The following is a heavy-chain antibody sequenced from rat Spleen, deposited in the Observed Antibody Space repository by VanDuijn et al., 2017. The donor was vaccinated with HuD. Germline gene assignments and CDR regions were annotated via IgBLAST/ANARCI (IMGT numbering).Heavy chain of an antibody. Sequence: EVQLVETGGGLVQPGRSLKLSCVASGFTFSAYWMYWIRQAPGKGLEWVSSISYDGGNTYYRDSVKGRFTISRDNAKSSLYLQMDSLRSEDTSTYYCAKEDYSGDGVMDAWGQGASVTVSS. CDR2: ISYDGGNT. CDR3: AKEDYSGDGVMDA. V-gene: IGHV5-58*01. CDR1: GFTFSAYW. D-gene: IGHD1-1*01. J-gene: IGHJ4*01.